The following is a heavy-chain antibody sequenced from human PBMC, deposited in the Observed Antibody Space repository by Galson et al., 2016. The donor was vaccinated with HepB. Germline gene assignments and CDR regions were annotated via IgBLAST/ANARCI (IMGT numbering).Heavy chain of an antibody. CDR1: GGALTNQGDF. J-gene: IGHJ5*02. D-gene: IGHD3-10*01. V-gene: IGHV4-39*01. CDR3: ARHVQTMVRGVVSLRFDP. Sequence: SETLSLTCTVSGGALTNQGDFWDWIRQSPGKGLEWIGTSYYSVSSYYTPSFKDRVTISVDTTRNQFFLRLSSVTAADTAVYYCARHVQTMVRGVVSLRFDPWGPGILVTVSS. CDR2: SYYSVSS.